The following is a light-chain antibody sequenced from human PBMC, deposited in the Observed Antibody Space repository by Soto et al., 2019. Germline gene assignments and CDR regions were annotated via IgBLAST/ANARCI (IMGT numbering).Light chain of an antibody. Sequence: EIVMTQSPATLSLSPGERATLSCRASQSVSSNLAWYQQKPGQAPRLLIYGASTRATGIPARFSGSGSGTEFTLTISSLQSEDFAVYYCQQYSSWPLTFGGGTKVEIK. V-gene: IGKV3-15*01. CDR1: QSVSSN. CDR3: QQYSSWPLT. CDR2: GAS. J-gene: IGKJ4*01.